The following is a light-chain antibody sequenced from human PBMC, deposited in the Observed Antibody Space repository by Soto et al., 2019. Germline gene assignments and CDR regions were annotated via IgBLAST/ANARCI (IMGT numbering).Light chain of an antibody. CDR1: SSDVGGYNY. Sequence: QSALTQPASVSGSPGQSITISCTGTSSDVGGYNYVSWYQQHPGKAPKFMIYDVSNRPSGVSNRFSGSKSGNTASLTISGLQAEDEADYYCSSYTSSSNPYVFGTGTKVTVL. CDR2: DVS. J-gene: IGLJ1*01. V-gene: IGLV2-14*01. CDR3: SSYTSSSNPYV.